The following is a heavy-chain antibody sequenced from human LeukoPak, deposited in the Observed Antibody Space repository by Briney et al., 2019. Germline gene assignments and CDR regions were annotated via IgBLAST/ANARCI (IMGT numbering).Heavy chain of an antibody. CDR2: INPSGGST. J-gene: IGHJ5*02. CDR1: GYTFTSYY. CDR3: ARDARLRWDTAMVDAPNWFDP. V-gene: IGHV1-46*01. D-gene: IGHD5-18*01. Sequence: ASVKVSCKASGYTFTSYYMHWVRQAPGQGLEWMGIINPSGGSTSYAQKFQGRVTMTRDMSTSTVYMELSSLRSEDTAVYYCARDARLRWDTAMVDAPNWFDPWGQGTLVTVSS.